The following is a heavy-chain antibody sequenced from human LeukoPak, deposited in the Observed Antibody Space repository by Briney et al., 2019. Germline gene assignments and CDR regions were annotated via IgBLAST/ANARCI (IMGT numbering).Heavy chain of an antibody. CDR1: GYTLTELS. CDR3: ATGGYDSSGYFSPVGY. Sequence: GASVTVSCKVSGYTLTELSMHWVRQAPGKGLEWMGGFDPEDGETIYAQKFQGRVTMTEDTSTDTAYMELSSLRSEDTAVYYCATGGYDSSGYFSPVGYWGQGTLVTVSS. V-gene: IGHV1-24*01. D-gene: IGHD3-22*01. CDR2: FDPEDGET. J-gene: IGHJ4*02.